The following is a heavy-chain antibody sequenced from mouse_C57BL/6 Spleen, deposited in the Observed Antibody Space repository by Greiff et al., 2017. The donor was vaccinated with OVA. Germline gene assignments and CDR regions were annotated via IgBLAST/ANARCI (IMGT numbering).Heavy chain of an antibody. D-gene: IGHD1-1*01. CDR2: RYPRNGNT. V-gene: IGHV1-81*01. CDR3: ARGYGSSPTWYIEV. J-gene: IGHJ1*03. Sequence: VKLQQSGAELARPGASVKLSCTASGYTFTSCGISWVKQRTGQGLEWIGERYPRNGNTYYNKTFQGKATLTADKSPSKAYIALRRLTSGHSAAQHRARGYGSSPTWYIEVWGTGTTVTVSS. CDR1: GYTFTSCG.